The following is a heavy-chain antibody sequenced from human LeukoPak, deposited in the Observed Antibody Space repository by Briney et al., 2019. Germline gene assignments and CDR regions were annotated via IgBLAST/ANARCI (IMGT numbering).Heavy chain of an antibody. D-gene: IGHD4-23*01. V-gene: IGHV3-23*01. CDR1: GFTFSNYA. J-gene: IGHJ4*02. CDR2: ISGGGGNT. Sequence: GGSLRLSCAASGFTFSNYAMSWVRQAPGKGLEGVSAISGGGGNTYYADSVKGRFTISRDNAEHSLYLQMTSLGADDTAVYYCAKDRTTVVTPKPDYWGPGTXVTVSS. CDR3: AKDRTTVVTPKPDY.